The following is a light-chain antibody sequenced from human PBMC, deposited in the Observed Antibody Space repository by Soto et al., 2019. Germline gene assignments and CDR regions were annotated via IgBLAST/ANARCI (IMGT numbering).Light chain of an antibody. Sequence: QSVLTQPASVSGSPGQSITISCTGTSSDVGGYNFVSWYQQHPGKAPKFIIYDVRNRLSGVSNRFSGSRSGNTASLTISGLQAEDEADYYCSSYTSSSTVIFGGGTKLTVL. CDR3: SSYTSSSTVI. CDR1: SSDVGGYNF. J-gene: IGLJ2*01. CDR2: DVR. V-gene: IGLV2-14*03.